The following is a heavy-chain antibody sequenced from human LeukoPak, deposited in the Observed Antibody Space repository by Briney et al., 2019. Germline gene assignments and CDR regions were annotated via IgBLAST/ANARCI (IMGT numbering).Heavy chain of an antibody. CDR1: GFTFSSYG. V-gene: IGHV3-33*08. CDR2: IWYGGSNK. J-gene: IGHJ3*01. CDR3: ARGGDFGVPAPLGIDAFDS. D-gene: IGHD2-2*01. Sequence: GGSLRLSCAASGFTFSSYGMHWVRQAPGKGLEWVAVIWYGGSNKYYADSVKGRFTISRDNSKNTLYLQMNSLTTEDTAVYYCARGGDFGVPAPLGIDAFDSGAKGQWSPSLQ.